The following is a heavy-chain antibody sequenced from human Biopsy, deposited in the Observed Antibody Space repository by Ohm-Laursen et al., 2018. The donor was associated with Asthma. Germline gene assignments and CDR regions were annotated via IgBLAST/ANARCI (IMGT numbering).Heavy chain of an antibody. D-gene: IGHD6-13*01. J-gene: IGHJ5*02. CDR1: GYTFIGCH. CDR2: INPNSGGT. Sequence: ASVKVSCKASGYTFIGCHIHWMRQAPGQGLEWMGRINPNSGGTNYAQKLQSRVIMTRDTSISTAYMEVSRLRSDDTAVYYCARGQKSAGDRWFDLWGQGTLVTVSS. CDR3: ARGQKSAGDRWFDL. V-gene: IGHV1-2*06.